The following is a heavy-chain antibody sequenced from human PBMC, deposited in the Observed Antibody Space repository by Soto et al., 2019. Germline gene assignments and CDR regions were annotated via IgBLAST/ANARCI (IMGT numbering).Heavy chain of an antibody. J-gene: IGHJ6*03. CDR2: ISSSSSYI. CDR1: GFTFSSYS. D-gene: IGHD3-10*01. Sequence: GGSLRLSCAASGFTFSSYSMNWVRQAPGKGLEWVSSISSSSSYIYYADSVKGRFTISRDNAKNSLYLQMNSLRAEDTAVYYCARVALLWFGEVFQAYYYYYMDVWGKGTTVTVSS. CDR3: ARVALLWFGEVFQAYYYYYMDV. V-gene: IGHV3-21*01.